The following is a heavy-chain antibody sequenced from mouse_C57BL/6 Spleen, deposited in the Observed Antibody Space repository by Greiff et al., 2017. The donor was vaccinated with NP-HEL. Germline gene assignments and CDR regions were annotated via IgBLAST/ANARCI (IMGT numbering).Heavy chain of an antibody. Sequence: QVQLKESGAELVRPGASVKLSCKASGYTFTDYYINWVKQRPGQGLEWIARIYPGSGNTYYNEKFKGKATLTAEKSSSTAYMQLSSLTSEDSAVYFCARSRDYYGSSYDYAMDYWGQGTSVTVSS. CDR3: ARSRDYYGSSYDYAMDY. CDR2: IYPGSGNT. J-gene: IGHJ4*01. CDR1: GYTFTDYY. V-gene: IGHV1-76*01. D-gene: IGHD1-1*01.